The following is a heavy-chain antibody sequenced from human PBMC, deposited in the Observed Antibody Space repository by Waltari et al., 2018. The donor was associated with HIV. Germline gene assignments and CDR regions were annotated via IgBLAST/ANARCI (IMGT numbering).Heavy chain of an antibody. D-gene: IGHD3-3*01. CDR2: IYHTGRT. Sequence: QVQLQESGPGLVKPSGTLSLSCVVSGGSISGKDWWSWVRQSPGKGLEWIGEIYHTGRTKYNPSLESRVTMSVDKSKNQFSLKLSSVTAADTAVYYCARAVGGESWSGYPDYWGQGTLVTVSS. CDR3: ARAVGGESWSGYPDY. CDR1: GGSISGKDW. J-gene: IGHJ4*02. V-gene: IGHV4-4*02.